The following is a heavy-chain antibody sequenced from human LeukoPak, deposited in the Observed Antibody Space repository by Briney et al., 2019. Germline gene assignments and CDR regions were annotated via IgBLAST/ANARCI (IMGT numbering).Heavy chain of an antibody. CDR3: ARQDTITTPGVDY. CDR1: GGSISSGGYY. V-gene: IGHV4-39*01. Sequence: SETLSLTCTVSGGSISSGGYYWSWIRQHPGKGLEWIGNVYYSGTTYYSPSLKSRVTISVDTSKNQFSLKLSSVTAADTAVYYCARQDTITTPGVDYWGQGTPVTVSS. CDR2: VYYSGTT. D-gene: IGHD3-3*01. J-gene: IGHJ4*02.